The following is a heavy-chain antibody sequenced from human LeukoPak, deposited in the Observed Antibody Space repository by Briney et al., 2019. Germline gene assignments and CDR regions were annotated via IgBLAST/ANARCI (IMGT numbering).Heavy chain of an antibody. D-gene: IGHD6-19*01. J-gene: IGHJ4*02. CDR3: AKDIWQWLTDPYFDY. CDR2: ISWNSGSI. CDR1: GFTFDDYA. Sequence: PGGSLRLSCAASGFTFDDYAMHWVRQAPGKGLEWVSGISWNSGSIGYADSVKGRFTISRDNAKNSLYLQMNSLRAEDMALYYCAKDIWQWLTDPYFDYWGQGTLVTVSS. V-gene: IGHV3-9*03.